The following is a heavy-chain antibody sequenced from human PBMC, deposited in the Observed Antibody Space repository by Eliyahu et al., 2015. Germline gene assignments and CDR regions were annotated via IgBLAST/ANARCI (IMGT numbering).Heavy chain of an antibody. D-gene: IGHD6-19*01. V-gene: IGHV3-64D*08. CDR3: VKTPALVAGTMYFDL. Sequence: DVQLVESGGGLVQPGGSLRLXCSAXXFXLXRYAXHWVRQAPGQGLEYASAITSDGGGTYYADSVKGRFTISRDNSKNTLDLQMSSLRAEDTAVYYCVKTPALVAGTMYFDLWGRGTLVTVSS. J-gene: IGHJ2*01. CDR1: XFXLXRYA. CDR2: ITSDGGGT.